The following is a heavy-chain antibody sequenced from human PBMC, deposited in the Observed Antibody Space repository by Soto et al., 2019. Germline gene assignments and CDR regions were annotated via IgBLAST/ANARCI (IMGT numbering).Heavy chain of an antibody. CDR3: AREGYSSGFDPSDF. CDR2: ISGYKGRT. J-gene: IGHJ3*01. CDR1: GYNFRNFG. Sequence: ASVKVSCKASGYNFRNFGITWVRQASGLGLEWLGWISGYKGRTSSARNFRDRVVLTTDTATNTAYMELRSLTSDDTAIYYCAREGYSSGFDPSDFWGQGTKVTVSS. D-gene: IGHD5-18*01. V-gene: IGHV1-18*01.